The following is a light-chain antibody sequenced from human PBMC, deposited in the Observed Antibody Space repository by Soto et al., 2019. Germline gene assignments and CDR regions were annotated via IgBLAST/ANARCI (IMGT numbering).Light chain of an antibody. CDR1: KNDIGVYAF. CDR2: EVV. V-gene: IGLV2-8*01. J-gene: IGLJ1*01. Sequence: QSALTQPPSASGSPGQSVTISCTGTKNDIGVYAFVSWYQHHPGKAPRLIIYEVVQRPSGVPDRFPGSKSGNTASLTVSGLQAADEADYFCKSYAGSNTYVFGSGTKV. CDR3: KSYAGSNTYV.